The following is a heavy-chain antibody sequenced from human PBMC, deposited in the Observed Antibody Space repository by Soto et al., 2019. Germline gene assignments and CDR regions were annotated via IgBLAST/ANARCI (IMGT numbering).Heavy chain of an antibody. J-gene: IGHJ4*02. V-gene: IGHV1-58*01. CDR1: GFTFTSSA. CDR2: IVVGSGNT. D-gene: IGHD2-15*01. Sequence: SVKVSCKASGFTFTSSAVQWVRQARGQRLEWIGWIVVGSGNTNYAQKFQERVTISRDNSKNTLYLQMNSLRAEDTAVYYCAKDLGDIVVVVAATTGGFDYWGQGTLVTVS. CDR3: AKDLGDIVVVVAATTGGFDY.